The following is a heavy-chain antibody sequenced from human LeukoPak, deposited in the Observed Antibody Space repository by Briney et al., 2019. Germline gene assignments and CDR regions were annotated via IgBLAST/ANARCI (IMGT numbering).Heavy chain of an antibody. V-gene: IGHV3-30*18. CDR2: ISYDGSNE. D-gene: IGHD4-17*01. Sequence: GGSLRLSCAASGFSFSSYGMHWVRQAPGKGLEWVAVISYDGSNEYFADSVKGRFTISRDNSKNTLYLQMNSLRAEDTAVYYCAKVNYGDYPDAFDIWGQGTMVTVSS. J-gene: IGHJ3*02. CDR3: AKVNYGDYPDAFDI. CDR1: GFSFSSYG.